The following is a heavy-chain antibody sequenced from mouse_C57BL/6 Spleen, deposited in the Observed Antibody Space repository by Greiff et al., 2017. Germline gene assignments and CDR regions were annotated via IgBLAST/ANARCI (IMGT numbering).Heavy chain of an antibody. J-gene: IGHJ1*03. CDR1: GYTFTSYW. Sequence: QVQLQQPGAELVRPGSSVKMSCKASGYTFTSYWMHWVKQRPIQGLEWIGNIDPSDSETHYNQKFKDKATLTVDKSSSTAYMQLSSLTSEYSAVYYCARGGQNWYVDVWGTGTTVTVSS. CDR2: IDPSDSET. CDR3: ARGGQNWYVDV. V-gene: IGHV1-52*01.